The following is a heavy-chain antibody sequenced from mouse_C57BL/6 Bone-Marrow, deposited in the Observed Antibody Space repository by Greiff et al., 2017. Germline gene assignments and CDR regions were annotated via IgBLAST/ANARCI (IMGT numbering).Heavy chain of an antibody. Sequence: QVQLQQSGAELVRPGTSVKMSCKASGYTFTNYWIGWAKQRPGHGLEWIGDIYPGGGYTNYNEKFKGKATLTADKSSSTAYMQFSSLTSEDSAIYYCARYYYGSSYAMDYWGQGTSVTVSS. CDR1: GYTFTNYW. J-gene: IGHJ4*01. V-gene: IGHV1-63*01. CDR2: IYPGGGYT. CDR3: ARYYYGSSYAMDY. D-gene: IGHD1-1*01.